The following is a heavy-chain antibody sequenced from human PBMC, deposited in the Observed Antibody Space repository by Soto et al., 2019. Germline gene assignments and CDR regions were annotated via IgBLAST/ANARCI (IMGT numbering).Heavy chain of an antibody. CDR2: IWYDGSNK. CDR3: ARDLAGYCSGGSCHTPDY. D-gene: IGHD2-15*01. CDR1: GFTFSSYG. Sequence: QVQVVESGGGVVQPGRSLRLSCAASGFTFSSYGMHWVRQAPGKGLEWVAVIWYDGSNKYYADSVKGRFTISRDNSKNTLYLQMNSLRAEDTAVYYCARDLAGYCSGGSCHTPDYWGQGTLVTVSS. J-gene: IGHJ4*02. V-gene: IGHV3-33*01.